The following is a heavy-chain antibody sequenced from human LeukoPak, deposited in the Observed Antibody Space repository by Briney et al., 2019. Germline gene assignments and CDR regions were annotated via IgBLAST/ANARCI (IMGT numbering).Heavy chain of an antibody. D-gene: IGHD3-10*01. CDR1: GYSFTSYW. Sequence: GESLKVSCKGSGYSFTSYWIGWVRQMPGKGLEWMGIIYPGDSDTRYSPSFQGQVTISADKSISTAYLQWSSLKASDTAMYYCARHVNYYGSGPIGGPYYYYYGMDVWGQGTTVTVSS. J-gene: IGHJ6*02. CDR2: IYPGDSDT. CDR3: ARHVNYYGSGPIGGPYYYYYGMDV. V-gene: IGHV5-51*01.